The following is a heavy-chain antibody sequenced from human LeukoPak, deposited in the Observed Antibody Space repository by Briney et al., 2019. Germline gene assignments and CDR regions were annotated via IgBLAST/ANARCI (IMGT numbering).Heavy chain of an antibody. V-gene: IGHV4-39*01. Sequence: SETLSLTCAVYGGSFSSYYWGWIRQPPGRGLEWIGSIYYSGSTYYNPSLKSRVTISVDTSKNQFSLKLSSVTAADTAVYYCARHAVGGYSYGFDYWGQGTLVTVSS. D-gene: IGHD5-18*01. CDR3: ARHAVGGYSYGFDY. J-gene: IGHJ4*02. CDR2: IYYSGST. CDR1: GGSFSSYY.